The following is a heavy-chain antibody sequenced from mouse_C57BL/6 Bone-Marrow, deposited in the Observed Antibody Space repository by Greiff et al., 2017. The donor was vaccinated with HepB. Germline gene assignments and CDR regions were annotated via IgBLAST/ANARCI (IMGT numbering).Heavy chain of an antibody. CDR3: ARSGYGTLYAMDY. CDR1: GYTFTSYW. J-gene: IGHJ4*01. Sequence: VQLQQPGAELVRPGSSVKLSCKASGYTFTSYWMHWVKQRPIQGLEWIGNIDPSDSETHYNQKFKDKATLTVDKSSSTAYMQLSSLTSEDSAVYYCARSGYGTLYAMDYWGQGASVTVSS. D-gene: IGHD1-1*01. CDR2: IDPSDSET. V-gene: IGHV1-52*01.